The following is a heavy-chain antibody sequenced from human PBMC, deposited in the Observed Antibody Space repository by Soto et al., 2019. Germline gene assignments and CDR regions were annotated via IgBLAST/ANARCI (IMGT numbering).Heavy chain of an antibody. J-gene: IGHJ5*02. CDR1: GGSISSYY. D-gene: IGHD2-2*01. CDR2: IYYSGST. CDR3: ARGRYCSSTSCPQYNWFDP. Sequence: PSETLSLTCTVCGGSISSYYRSWIRQPPEKGLEWIGYIYYSGSTNYNPSLKSRVTISVDTSKNQFSLRLSSVTAADTAVYYCARGRYCSSTSCPQYNWFDPWGQGTLVTVS. V-gene: IGHV4-59*01.